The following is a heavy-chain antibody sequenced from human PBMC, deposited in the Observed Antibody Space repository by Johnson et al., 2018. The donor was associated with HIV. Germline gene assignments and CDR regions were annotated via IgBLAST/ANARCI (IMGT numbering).Heavy chain of an antibody. V-gene: IGHV3-30-3*01. CDR3: ARGGKIVMAAFDI. CDR1: GFTFSSYA. Sequence: QVQLVESGGGVVQPGRSLRLSCAASGFTFSSYAMHWVRQAPGKGLEWVAVISYDGSNKYYADSVKGRFTISRDNSKNTLYLQMNSLRAEDTAVYYCARGGKIVMAAFDIWGQGTMVTVSS. CDR2: ISYDGSNK. J-gene: IGHJ3*02. D-gene: IGHD3-16*01.